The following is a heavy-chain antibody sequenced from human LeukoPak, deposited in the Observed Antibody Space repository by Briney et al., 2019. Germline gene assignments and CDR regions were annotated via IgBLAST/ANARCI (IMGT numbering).Heavy chain of an antibody. Sequence: SVKVSCKASGGTFSSYAISWVRQAPGQGLEWMGRIIPILGIANYVQKFQGRVTITADKSTSTAYMELSSLRSEDTAVYYCARDAHYGDYLYYFDYWGQGTLVTVSS. J-gene: IGHJ4*02. CDR3: ARDAHYGDYLYYFDY. D-gene: IGHD4-17*01. CDR2: IIPILGIA. CDR1: GGTFSSYA. V-gene: IGHV1-69*04.